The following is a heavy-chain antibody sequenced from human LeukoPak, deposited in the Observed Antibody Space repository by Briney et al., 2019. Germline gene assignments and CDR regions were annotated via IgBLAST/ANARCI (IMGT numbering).Heavy chain of an antibody. D-gene: IGHD1-26*01. V-gene: IGHV3-9*03. Sequence: PGRSLRLSCAASGFTFDDYAMHWVRQAPGKGLEWVSGISCNSGSIGYADSVKGRFTISRDNAKNSLYLQMNSLRAEDMALYYCAKDRGSYPYDAFDIWGQGTMVTVSS. J-gene: IGHJ3*02. CDR1: GFTFDDYA. CDR3: AKDRGSYPYDAFDI. CDR2: ISCNSGSI.